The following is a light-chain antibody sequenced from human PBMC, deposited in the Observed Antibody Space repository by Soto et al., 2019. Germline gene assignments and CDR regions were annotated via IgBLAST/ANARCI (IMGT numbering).Light chain of an antibody. J-gene: IGKJ4*02. CDR3: HQRSTWPLT. CDR2: DAS. V-gene: IGKV3-11*01. Sequence: EIVLTQSPATLSLSPGERATLSCRASQSISSYLAWYQQQPGQAPRLLIYDASNRATGIPARFSGSWSGTVFTRTISRLEPEDFAVYYCHQRSTWPLTFGGGTKVEIK. CDR1: QSISSY.